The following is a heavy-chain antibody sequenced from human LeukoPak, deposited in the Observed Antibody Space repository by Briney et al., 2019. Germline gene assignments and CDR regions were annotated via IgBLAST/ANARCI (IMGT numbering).Heavy chain of an antibody. CDR3: ARVYRGGWDSDHFDY. CDR2: IYHSGST. V-gene: IGHV4-4*02. J-gene: IGHJ4*02. Sequence: PSETLSLTCAVSGGSISSSNWWSWVRQPPGKGLEWIGEIYHSGSTNYNPSLKSRVTISVDKSKNQFSLKLSSVTAADTAVYYCARVYRGGWDSDHFDYWAREPWSPSPQ. D-gene: IGHD6-19*01. CDR1: GGSISSSNW.